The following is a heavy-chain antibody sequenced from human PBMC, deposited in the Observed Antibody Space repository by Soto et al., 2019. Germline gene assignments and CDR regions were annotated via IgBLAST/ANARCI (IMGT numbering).Heavy chain of an antibody. D-gene: IGHD4-4*01. Sequence: ASVKVSCKVSGYTLTELSMHWVRQAPGKGLEWMGGFDPEDGETIYAQKFQGRVTMTEDTSTDTAYMELSSLRSEDTAVYYCATAAGYSTPFDIWGQGTMVTVS. J-gene: IGHJ3*02. CDR3: ATAAGYSTPFDI. CDR1: GYTLTELS. V-gene: IGHV1-24*01. CDR2: FDPEDGET.